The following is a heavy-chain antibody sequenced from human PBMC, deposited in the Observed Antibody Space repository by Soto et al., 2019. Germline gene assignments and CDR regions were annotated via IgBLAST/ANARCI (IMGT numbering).Heavy chain of an antibody. CDR3: ARGTKKAAAGTSDY. V-gene: IGHV1-2*06. CDR1: GCIFTDYY. CDR2: INPNSGGT. D-gene: IGHD6-13*01. J-gene: IGHJ4*02. Sequence: ASVKVSCKASGCIFTDYYMHWVRQAPGQELGWMGRINPNSGGTNYAQKFQGRVTMTRDTSISTAYTELSSLRSEDTAVYYCARGTKKAAAGTSDYWGQGTLVTVSS.